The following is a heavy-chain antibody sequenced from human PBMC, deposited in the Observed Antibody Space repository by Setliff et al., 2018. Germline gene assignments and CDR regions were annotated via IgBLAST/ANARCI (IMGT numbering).Heavy chain of an antibody. CDR1: GGSFSGYY. CDR3: ARKGISPFSGDFDM. D-gene: IGHD2-15*01. Sequence: SETLSLTCAVYGGSFSGYYWSWIRQPPGKGLEWIGYISNDGSTHYNPSLKSRLTLSIDTSKNQLSLKVTFVTAADTAVYYCARKGISPFSGDFDMWGQGTMVTVSS. V-gene: IGHV4-4*09. J-gene: IGHJ3*02. CDR2: ISNDGST.